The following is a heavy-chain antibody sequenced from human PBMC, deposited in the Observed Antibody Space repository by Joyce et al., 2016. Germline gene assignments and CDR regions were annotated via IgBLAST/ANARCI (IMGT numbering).Heavy chain of an antibody. CDR1: GFPFDGYS. CDR2: ISSNIKYI. V-gene: IGHV3-21*01. J-gene: IGHJ4*02. Sequence: EVQLVESGGGLAKPGGSLRLSFAASGFPFDGYSVDWVRQAPGKGLDWVASISSNIKYIYYADSVKGRFTISRDNAKNSLYLEMNRLRVEDTAVYYCAKESSKGYFFDFWGQGTLVTVSS. CDR3: AKESSKGYFFDF. D-gene: IGHD2-15*01.